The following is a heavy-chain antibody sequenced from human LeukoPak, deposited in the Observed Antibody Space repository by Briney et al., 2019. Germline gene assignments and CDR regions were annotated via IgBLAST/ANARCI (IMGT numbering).Heavy chain of an antibody. CDR2: IGNTET. V-gene: IGHV3-23*01. CDR3: ARDGQAFNSDWDYFEY. CDR1: GFTFDTFA. D-gene: IGHD3-9*01. J-gene: IGHJ4*02. Sequence: GGSLRLSCVASGFTFDTFAMSWVRQAPGKGLEWVSGIGNTETYYSDSVKGRFNISRDNSKSTIYLHMSNLRAEDTALYYCARDGQAFNSDWDYFEYWGQGTPVTVSS.